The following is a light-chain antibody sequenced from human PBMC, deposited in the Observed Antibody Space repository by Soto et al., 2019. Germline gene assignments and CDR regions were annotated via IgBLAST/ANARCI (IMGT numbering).Light chain of an antibody. CDR1: QSVSSN. Sequence: EIVMTQSPATLSVSPGERATLSCRASQSVSSNLAWYQQKPGQAPRLLIYGASTRATGIPARFSGGGSGTEFTLTISSLQFEDFAVYYCQQYNNWPQTFGQGTKVEIK. J-gene: IGKJ1*01. CDR2: GAS. V-gene: IGKV3-15*01. CDR3: QQYNNWPQT.